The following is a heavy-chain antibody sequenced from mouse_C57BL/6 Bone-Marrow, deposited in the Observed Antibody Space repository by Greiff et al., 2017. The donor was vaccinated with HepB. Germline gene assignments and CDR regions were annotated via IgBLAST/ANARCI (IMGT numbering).Heavy chain of an antibody. CDR3: ASGALYYYGCSLAY. CDR1: GFTFSSYA. Sequence: EVQLVESGGGLVKPGGSLKLSCAASGFTFSSYAMSWVRQTPEKRLEWVATISDGGSYTYYPDNVKGRFTISRANAKKNRYLQISHLQSEDTAMYYCASGALYYYGCSLAYWGQGTLVTVSA. V-gene: IGHV5-4*01. CDR2: ISDGGSYT. J-gene: IGHJ3*01. D-gene: IGHD1-1*01.